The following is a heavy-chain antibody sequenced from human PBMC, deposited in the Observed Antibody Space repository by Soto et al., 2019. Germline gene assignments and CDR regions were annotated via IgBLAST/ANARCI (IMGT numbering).Heavy chain of an antibody. V-gene: IGHV3-48*01. J-gene: IGHJ3*02. Sequence: GGSLRLSCAASGFTFSSYSMNWVRQAPGKGLEWVSYISSSSSTIYYADSVKGRFTISRDNAKNSLYLQMNSLRAEDTAVYYCARGTDCGGDCYVAFDIWGQGTMVTV. CDR3: ARGTDCGGDCYVAFDI. D-gene: IGHD2-21*02. CDR2: ISSSSSTI. CDR1: GFTFSSYS.